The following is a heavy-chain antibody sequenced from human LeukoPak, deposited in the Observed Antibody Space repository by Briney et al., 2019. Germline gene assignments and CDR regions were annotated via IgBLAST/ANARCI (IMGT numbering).Heavy chain of an antibody. CDR2: IIPILGIA. D-gene: IGHD2-2*02. V-gene: IGHV1-69*04. CDR3: ARDPTEGSDIVVVPAAIPDYYYYGMDV. Sequence: GASVKVSCKASGGTFSSYAISWVRQAPGQGLEWMGRIIPILGIANYAQKFQGRVTITADKSTSTAYMELSSLRSEDTAVYYCARDPTEGSDIVVVPAAIPDYYYYGMDVWGQGTTVTVSS. J-gene: IGHJ6*02. CDR1: GGTFSSYA.